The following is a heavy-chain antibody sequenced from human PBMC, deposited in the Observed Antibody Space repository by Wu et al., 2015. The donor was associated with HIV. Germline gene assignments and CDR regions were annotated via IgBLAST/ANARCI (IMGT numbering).Heavy chain of an antibody. Sequence: QVQLVESGAEVKKPGASVRISCKASGYTFTSFDINWVRQATGQGLEWMGWMNPNSGNTGYAQKFQGRVTMTRNTSISVAYMELSSLKSEDTGVYYCARGVLSGGLTWLFICINYWGQGTLVTVSS. CDR2: MNPNSGNT. CDR3: ARGVLSGGLTWLFICINY. V-gene: IGHV1-8*01. D-gene: IGHD3-22*01. J-gene: IGHJ4*02. CDR1: GYTFTSFD.